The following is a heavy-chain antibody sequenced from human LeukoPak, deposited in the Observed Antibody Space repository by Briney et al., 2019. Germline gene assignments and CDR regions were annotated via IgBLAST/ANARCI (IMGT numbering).Heavy chain of an antibody. V-gene: IGHV3-33*01. Sequence: AESLRLSCAASGFTFSSYAMHWVRQAPGKGLEWVAVIWYDGNNIYYVDSVKGRFTIFRDNFKNKLYLQMNSRSAEDTAVYYCARESTRGISPDYWGQGTLVTVFS. CDR1: GFTFSSYA. J-gene: IGHJ4*02. CDR2: IWYDGNNI. D-gene: IGHD5/OR15-5a*01. CDR3: ARESTRGISPDY.